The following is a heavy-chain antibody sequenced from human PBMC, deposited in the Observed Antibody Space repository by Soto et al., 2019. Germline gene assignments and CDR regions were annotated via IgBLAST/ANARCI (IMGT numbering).Heavy chain of an antibody. CDR3: AKGWLYGAGMGV. D-gene: IGHD3-22*01. J-gene: IGHJ6*02. Sequence: EVQLLESGGGLVQPGGSLRLSCAASGFTYSSYAMSWVRQAPGKGLEWVSSSSGNGDEIYHADSVGGRFTISRDNSKNMLYRQMNTLRAEDTAVYYCAKGWLYGAGMGVWGQGSTVTVSS. V-gene: IGHV3-23*01. CDR2: SSGNGDEI. CDR1: GFTYSSYA.